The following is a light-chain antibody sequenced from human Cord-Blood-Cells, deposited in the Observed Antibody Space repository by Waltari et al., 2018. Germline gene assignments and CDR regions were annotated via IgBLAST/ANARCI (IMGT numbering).Light chain of an antibody. CDR3: QAWDSSNVV. CDR2: QDS. CDR1: QLGGKY. Sequence: SYELTPPPSVSVSPGQTASITCSGDQLGGKYACWYQQKPGQSPVPVIYQDSKRPSGIPERFSGSNSGNTATLTISGTQAMDEADYYCQAWDSSNVVFGGGTKLTVL. V-gene: IGLV3-1*01. J-gene: IGLJ2*01.